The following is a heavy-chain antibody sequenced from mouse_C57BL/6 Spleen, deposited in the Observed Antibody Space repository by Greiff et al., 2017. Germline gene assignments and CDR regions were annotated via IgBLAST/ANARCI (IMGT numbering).Heavy chain of an antibody. J-gene: IGHJ1*03. V-gene: IGHV1-64*01. CDR3: ARMHYGSSYGYFDV. D-gene: IGHD1-1*01. CDR2: IHPNSGST. CDR1: GYTFTSYW. Sequence: QVQLKQPGAELVKPGASVKLSCKASGYTFTSYWMHWVKQRPGQGLEWIRMIHPNSGSTNYNEKFKSKATLTVDKSSSTAYMQLSSLTSEDSAVYYCARMHYGSSYGYFDVWGTGTTVTVSS.